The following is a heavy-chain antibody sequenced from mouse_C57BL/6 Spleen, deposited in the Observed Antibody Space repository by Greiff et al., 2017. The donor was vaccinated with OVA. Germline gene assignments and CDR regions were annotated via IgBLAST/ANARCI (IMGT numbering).Heavy chain of an antibody. D-gene: IGHD1-1*01. V-gene: IGHV14-2*01. CDR3: AREVPFITTVVDWYFDV. CDR1: GFTIKAYY. CDR2: IDPEDGET. J-gene: IGHJ1*03. Sequence: VQLQQSGAELVKPGASVKLSCTASGFTIKAYYMHWVKQRTEQGLEWIGRIDPEDGETKYAPKFQGKATITADTSSNTAYLQLSSLTSEDTAVYCCAREVPFITTVVDWYFDVWGTGTTVTVSS.